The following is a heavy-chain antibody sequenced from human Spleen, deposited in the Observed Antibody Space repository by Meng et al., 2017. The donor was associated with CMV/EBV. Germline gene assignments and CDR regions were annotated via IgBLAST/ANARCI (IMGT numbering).Heavy chain of an antibody. CDR1: GFTFSGYW. CDR2: IDGGGSST. V-gene: IGHV3-23*03. Sequence: GGSLRLSCAASGFTFSGYWMTWVRQAPGKGLEWVSVIDGGGSSTYYADSVKGRFTISRDNSKNTLYLQMNSLRAEDTAIYYCAKAEEDSSSWLFDNWGQGTLVTVSS. CDR3: AKAEEDSSSWLFDN. J-gene: IGHJ4*02. D-gene: IGHD6-13*01.